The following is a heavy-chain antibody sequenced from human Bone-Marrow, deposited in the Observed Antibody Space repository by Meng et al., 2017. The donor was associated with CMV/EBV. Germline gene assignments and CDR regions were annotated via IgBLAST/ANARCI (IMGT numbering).Heavy chain of an antibody. Sequence: SETLSLTCTVSGGSISSSSYYWGWIRQPPGKGLEWIGSIYYSGSTYYNPSLKSRVTISVDTFKNQFSLKLSSVTAADTAVYYCARLRDCSSTSCYTGFDPWGQGTLVTVSS. CDR2: IYYSGST. D-gene: IGHD2-2*02. CDR1: GGSISSSSYY. V-gene: IGHV4-39*01. J-gene: IGHJ5*02. CDR3: ARLRDCSSTSCYTGFDP.